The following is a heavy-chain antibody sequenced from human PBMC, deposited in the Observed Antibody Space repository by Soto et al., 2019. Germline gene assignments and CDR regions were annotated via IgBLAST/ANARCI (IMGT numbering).Heavy chain of an antibody. CDR1: GFTFSSSA. V-gene: IGHV3-23*01. J-gene: IGHJ3*02. D-gene: IGHD2-21*01. CDR3: ASPKAVVIAALGI. Sequence: EVQLLESGGGLVQPGGSLRLSCTASGFTFSSSAMNWVRQAPGQGLAWVVSVSENGGSRGGTYYADSVTGRFTISRDNSKNTLYLQMDSLRGADTAVYYCASPKAVVIAALGIWGQGTMVTVSS. CDR2: VSENGGSRGGT.